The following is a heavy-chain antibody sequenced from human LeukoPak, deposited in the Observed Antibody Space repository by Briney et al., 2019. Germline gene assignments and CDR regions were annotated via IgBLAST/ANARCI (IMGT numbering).Heavy chain of an antibody. J-gene: IGHJ4*02. CDR3: ATARNFRFEY. CDR2: MNGEGTTI. V-gene: IGHV3-74*01. D-gene: IGHD1-7*01. CDR1: GFTFSRYA. Sequence: GGSLRLSCATSGFTFSRYAMHWVRQVPGKGLMWVSRMNGEGTTIDYADSVKGRFTVSRDYAKNTLFLQMNNLRTEDTALYFCATARNFRFEYWGQGSLVIVSA.